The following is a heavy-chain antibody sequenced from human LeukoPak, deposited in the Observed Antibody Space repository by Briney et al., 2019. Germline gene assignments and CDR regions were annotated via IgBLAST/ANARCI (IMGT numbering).Heavy chain of an antibody. V-gene: IGHV4-39*07. CDR2: IYYSGST. D-gene: IGHD4-17*01. J-gene: IGHJ4*02. CDR1: GGSIGSCSYY. CDR3: ARHTVTPAYFDY. Sequence: SETLSLTCTVSGGSIGSCSYYWGWIRQPPGKGLEWIGSIYYSGSTYYNPSLKSRVTISVDTSKSQFSLKLSSVTAADTAVYYCARHTVTPAYFDYWGQGTLVTVSS.